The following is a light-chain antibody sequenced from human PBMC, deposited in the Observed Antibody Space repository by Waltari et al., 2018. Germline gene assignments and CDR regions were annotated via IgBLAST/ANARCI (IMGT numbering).Light chain of an antibody. CDR1: QDISNY. CDR3: QKYNSAPRT. V-gene: IGKV1-27*01. CDR2: ASS. J-gene: IGKJ1*01. Sequence: DIQMTQSPSSLSASVGDRVTITCRASQDISNYLDWYVQKPGKVPKLLIHASSTLQSGFPSRISGSGSATDFTLTISSLQPEDVATYYCQKYNSAPRTFGQGTKVEIK.